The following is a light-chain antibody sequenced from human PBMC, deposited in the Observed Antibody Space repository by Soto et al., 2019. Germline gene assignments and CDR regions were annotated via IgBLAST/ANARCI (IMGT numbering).Light chain of an antibody. J-gene: IGKJ3*01. CDR2: DAA. Sequence: EIVLTQSPATLSLSLGERDTLSCRASQSIGSYLAWYKHKLGQPPRLLIHDAANGATGIPVRFSGSGSGTDFTLTISSLEPEDSAVYYCQQRSTWPPFSFGPGTKVDIK. CDR1: QSIGSY. V-gene: IGKV3-11*01. CDR3: QQRSTWPPFS.